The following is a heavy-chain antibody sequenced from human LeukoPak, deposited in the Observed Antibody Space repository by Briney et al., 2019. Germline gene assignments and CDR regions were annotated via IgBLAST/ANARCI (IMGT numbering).Heavy chain of an antibody. CDR3: AREHYDILTGYHPYFDY. Sequence: PSETLSLTCTVSGYSITSGYYWGWIRQPPGKGLEWIGSIYHSGSTHYNPSLNSRVTMSVDTSKNQVSLKLSSVTAADTAVYYCAREHYDILTGYHPYFDYWGQGTLVTVSS. D-gene: IGHD3-9*01. CDR2: IYHSGST. J-gene: IGHJ4*02. CDR1: GYSITSGYY. V-gene: IGHV4-38-2*02.